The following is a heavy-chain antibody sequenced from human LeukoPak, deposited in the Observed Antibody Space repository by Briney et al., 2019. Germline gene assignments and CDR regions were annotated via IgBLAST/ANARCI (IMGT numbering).Heavy chain of an antibody. Sequence: GGSLRLSCAASGFTFSSSAMTWVRQAPGKGLEWVSSLTGGSDNSEHADSVKGRFSISRDNSKNTLYLQMNSLTAEDTAVYYCAKRIENDYWGQGTLVTVSS. CDR1: GFTFSSSA. V-gene: IGHV3-23*01. J-gene: IGHJ4*02. CDR3: AKRIENDY. CDR2: LTGGSDNS.